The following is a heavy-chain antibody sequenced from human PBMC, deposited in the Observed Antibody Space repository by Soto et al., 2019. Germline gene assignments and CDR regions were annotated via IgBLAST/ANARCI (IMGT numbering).Heavy chain of an antibody. CDR1: GDSFISYG. V-gene: IGHV5-51*01. Sequence: PXELLKICYKGSGDSFISYGIGWVRQIPGKGLEWMGIIYPGDSDTRYSPSFQGQVTISADKSISTAYLQWSSLKASDTAMYYCARLAVVVPAAINYYGMDVWGQGTTVTVS. CDR2: IYPGDSDT. J-gene: IGHJ6*02. D-gene: IGHD2-2*01. CDR3: ARLAVVVPAAINYYGMDV.